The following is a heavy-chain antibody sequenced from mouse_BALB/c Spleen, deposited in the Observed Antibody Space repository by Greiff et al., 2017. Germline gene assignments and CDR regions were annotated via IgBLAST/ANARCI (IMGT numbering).Heavy chain of an antibody. Sequence: EVQLQQSGAELVKPGASVKLSCTASGFNIKDTYMHWVKQRPEQGLEWIGRIDPANGNTKYDPKFQGKATITADTSSNTAYLQLSSLTSEDTAVYYCARSHSLLRLRAMDYWGQGTSVTVSS. CDR1: GFNIKDTY. J-gene: IGHJ4*01. V-gene: IGHV14-3*02. CDR3: ARSHSLLRLRAMDY. D-gene: IGHD1-2*01. CDR2: IDPANGNT.